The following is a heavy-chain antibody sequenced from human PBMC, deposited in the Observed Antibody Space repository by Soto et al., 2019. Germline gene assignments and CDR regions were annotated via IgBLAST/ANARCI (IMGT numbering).Heavy chain of an antibody. CDR2: IIPMFDTV. D-gene: IGHD6-19*01. CDR1: GGTFSNDA. V-gene: IGHV1-69*12. J-gene: IGHJ6*02. Sequence: QVQLVQSGAEVKKPGSSVKVSCKTSGGTFSNDAISWVRQAPGQGLEWMGGIIPMFDTVKSAQKFQGRVTITADESTSTAYMELSSLRSEDTAIYYCARRRTVAVPTIYFYSGMDVWGQGTTVTVSS. CDR3: ARRRTVAVPTIYFYSGMDV.